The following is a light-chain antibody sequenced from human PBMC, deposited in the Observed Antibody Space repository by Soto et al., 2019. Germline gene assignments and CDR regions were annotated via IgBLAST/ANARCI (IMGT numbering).Light chain of an antibody. V-gene: IGKV4-1*01. CDR2: WAS. CDR3: QQYYSTPRT. CDR1: QSVLYSSNNKNY. J-gene: IGKJ4*01. Sequence: DIVMTQSPDSLAVSLGERATINCKSSQSVLYSSNNKNYLAWYQQKPGQPPKLLIYWASTRESGVPDRFSGSGSGTDFTLIISSLQAEDVAVYYCQQYYSTPRTFGGGTKVDIK.